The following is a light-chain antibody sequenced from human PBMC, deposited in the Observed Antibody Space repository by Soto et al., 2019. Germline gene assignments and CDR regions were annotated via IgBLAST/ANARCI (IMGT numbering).Light chain of an antibody. Sequence: SVLSPPPSASGSPGQLVAVSCTGTSSDVGGYNYVSWYQQHPGKAPKLMIYEVSKRPSGVPDRFSGSKSGNTASLTVSGLQAEDEADYYCSSYAGSNKLIFGTGTKVTVL. CDR1: SSDVGGYNY. CDR2: EVS. J-gene: IGLJ1*01. V-gene: IGLV2-8*01. CDR3: SSYAGSNKLI.